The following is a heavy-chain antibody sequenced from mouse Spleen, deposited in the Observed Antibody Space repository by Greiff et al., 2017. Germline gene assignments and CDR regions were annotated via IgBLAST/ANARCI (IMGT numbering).Heavy chain of an antibody. CDR2: IDPANGNT. Sequence: EVKLQESGAELVKPGASVKLSCTASGFNIKDTYMHWVKQRPEQGLEWIGRIDPANGNTKYDPKFQGKATITADTSSNTAYLQLSSLTSEDTAVYYCARGLGWFAYWGQGTLVTVSA. V-gene: IGHV14-3*02. D-gene: IGHD4-1*01. CDR3: ARGLGWFAY. CDR1: GFNIKDTY. J-gene: IGHJ3*01.